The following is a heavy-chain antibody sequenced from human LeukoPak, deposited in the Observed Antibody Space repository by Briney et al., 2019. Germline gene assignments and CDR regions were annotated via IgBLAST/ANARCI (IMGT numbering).Heavy chain of an antibody. J-gene: IGHJ4*02. CDR3: AHGYSGYEFDY. Sequence: SETLSLTCTVSGGSISSYYWSWIRQPPGKGLEWIGYIYYSGSTSYNPSLKSRVTISVDKSKNQFSLKLSSVTAADTAVYYCAHGYSGYEFDYWGQGTLVTVSS. CDR2: IYYSGST. V-gene: IGHV4-59*12. D-gene: IGHD5-12*01. CDR1: GGSISSYY.